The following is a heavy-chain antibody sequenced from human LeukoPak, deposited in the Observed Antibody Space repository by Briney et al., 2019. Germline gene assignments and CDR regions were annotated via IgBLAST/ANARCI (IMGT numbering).Heavy chain of an antibody. CDR1: GYTFTSYG. V-gene: IGHV1-18*01. CDR2: ISAYNGNT. D-gene: IGHD1-1*01. Sequence: WASVKVSCKASGYTFTSYGISWVRQAPGQGLGWMGWISAYNGNTNYAQKLQGRVTMTTDTSTSTAYMELRSLRSDDTAVYYCARCTIGTSFDYWGQGTLVTVSS. CDR3: ARCTIGTSFDY. J-gene: IGHJ4*02.